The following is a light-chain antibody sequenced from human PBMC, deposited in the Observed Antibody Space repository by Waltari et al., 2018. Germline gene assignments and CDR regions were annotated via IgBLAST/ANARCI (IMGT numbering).Light chain of an antibody. J-gene: IGKJ1*01. V-gene: IGKV3-20*01. Sequence: ELVLTQSPGTLSSSSGDSATLSRRATQSVSRSLAWYQQKPGQAPSLLIYDASSRATGVPDRFSGSGFGTDFSLTISRLEPEDFAVYYCQNYVRLPVSFGQGTKVEIK. CDR1: QSVSRS. CDR3: QNYVRLPVS. CDR2: DAS.